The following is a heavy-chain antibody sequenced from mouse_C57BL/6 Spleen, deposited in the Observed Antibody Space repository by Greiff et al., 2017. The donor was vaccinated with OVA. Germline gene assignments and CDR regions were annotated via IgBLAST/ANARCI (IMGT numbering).Heavy chain of an antibody. CDR3: VREFYYYGSSYPYLSFYV. Sequence: DVMLVESGGGLVQPKGSLKLSCAASGFSFNTYAMNWVRQAPGKGLEWVARIRSKSNNYATYYADSVKDRFTISRDDSESMLYLQMNNLKTEDTALYYCVREFYYYGSSYPYLSFYVWGTGTTVTVSS. D-gene: IGHD1-1*01. CDR1: GFSFNTYA. CDR2: IRSKSNNYAT. V-gene: IGHV10-1*01. J-gene: IGHJ1*03.